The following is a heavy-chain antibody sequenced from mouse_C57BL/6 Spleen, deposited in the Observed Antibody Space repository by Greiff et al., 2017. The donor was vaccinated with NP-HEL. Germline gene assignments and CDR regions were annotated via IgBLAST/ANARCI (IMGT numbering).Heavy chain of an antibody. D-gene: IGHD1-1*01. CDR3: ARHGGSSFDY. V-gene: IGHV5-17*01. Sequence: EVQLQQSGGGLVKPGGSLKLSCAASGFTFSDYGMHWVRQAPEKGLEWVAYISSGSSTIYYADTVKGRFTISRDNAKNTLFLQMTSLRSEDTAMYYCARHGGSSFDYWGQGTTLTVSS. CDR2: ISSGSSTI. CDR1: GFTFSDYG. J-gene: IGHJ2*01.